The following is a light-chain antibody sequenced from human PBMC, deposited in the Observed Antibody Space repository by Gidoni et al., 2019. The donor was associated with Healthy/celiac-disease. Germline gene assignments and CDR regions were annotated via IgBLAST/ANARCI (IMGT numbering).Light chain of an antibody. Sequence: EIVMTQSPATLSVSPGERATLSCRASQSVSSNLAWYQQKPGQAPRLLIYGASTRATGIPARFSGSGSGTEFTLTISSLQSEDFADYYCQQYNNWPPLTFXGXTKVEIK. J-gene: IGKJ4*01. CDR3: QQYNNWPPLT. CDR1: QSVSSN. V-gene: IGKV3-15*01. CDR2: GAS.